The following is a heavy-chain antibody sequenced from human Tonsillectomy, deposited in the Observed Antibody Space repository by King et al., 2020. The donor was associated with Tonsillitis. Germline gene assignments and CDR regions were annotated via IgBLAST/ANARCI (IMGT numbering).Heavy chain of an antibody. CDR3: AREGMYNSSWFANWFDP. J-gene: IGHJ5*02. D-gene: IGHD6-13*01. V-gene: IGHV3-30*04. CDR1: GFTFSTYA. CDR2: ISYDGSEK. Sequence: VQLVESGGGVVQPGRSLRLSCAASGFTFSTYAMHWVRQAPGKGLEWVAVISYDGSEKYYADSVKGRFTISRDNPKNTLCLQMNSLSTEDTAVYYCAREGMYNSSWFANWFDPGGQGTLVTVSA.